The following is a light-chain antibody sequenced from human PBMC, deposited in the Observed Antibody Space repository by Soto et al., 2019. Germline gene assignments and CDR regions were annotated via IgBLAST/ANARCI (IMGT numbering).Light chain of an antibody. Sequence: DIQMTQSPSTLSASVGDRVTMTCRSSQSISSYLNWYQLKPGKAPKLLIYAASSLKSGVPSRFSGSGSGTDFTLTISSLQPEDFATYYCQQSHNTPPTFGQGTKVDI. CDR1: QSISSY. CDR3: QQSHNTPPT. J-gene: IGKJ1*01. CDR2: AAS. V-gene: IGKV1-39*01.